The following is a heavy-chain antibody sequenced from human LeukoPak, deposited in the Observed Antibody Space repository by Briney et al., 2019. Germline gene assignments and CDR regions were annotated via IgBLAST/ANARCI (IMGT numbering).Heavy chain of an antibody. D-gene: IGHD6-19*01. J-gene: IGHJ6*03. CDR1: GGSISSYY. V-gene: IGHV4-59*01. CDR3: ARVPWLGGGHYMDV. CDR2: IYYSGST. Sequence: SETLSLTCTVSGGSISSYYWSWIRQPPGKGLEWIGYIYYSGSTNYNPSLKSRVTISVDTSNNQFSLKLSSVTAADTAVYYCARVPWLGGGHYMDVWGKGTTVTVSS.